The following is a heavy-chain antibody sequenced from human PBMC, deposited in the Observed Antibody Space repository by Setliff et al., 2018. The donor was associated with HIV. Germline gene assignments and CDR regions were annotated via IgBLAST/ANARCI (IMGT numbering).Heavy chain of an antibody. D-gene: IGHD2-15*01. CDR1: GFTFSSYA. Sequence: GGSLRLSCASYGFTFSSYAMNWVRQAPGKGLEWVSAITGGGSTYYADSVKGRFTISRDNSKNTLYLQMNSLRAEDTAVYYCAKCGGVTCYSASWYFDYWGQGTLVTVSS. J-gene: IGHJ4*02. V-gene: IGHV3-23*01. CDR2: ITGGGST. CDR3: AKCGGVTCYSASWYFDY.